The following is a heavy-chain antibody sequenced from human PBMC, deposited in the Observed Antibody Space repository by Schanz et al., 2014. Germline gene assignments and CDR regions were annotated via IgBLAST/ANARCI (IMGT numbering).Heavy chain of an antibody. CDR3: ARGYGDSPTDF. CDR1: GDTFSKYN. CDR2: IMPLRGIG. J-gene: IGHJ4*02. Sequence: QVQLVQSEAEVKKPGSSVKVSCQAFGDTFSKYNIMWVRQVPGQGLEWLGRIMPLRGIGNNAQKFQGRVTITADRSTSTAYMELSSLRSEDTAVYYCARGYGDSPTDFWGQGTLVTVSS. D-gene: IGHD4-17*01. V-gene: IGHV1-69*02.